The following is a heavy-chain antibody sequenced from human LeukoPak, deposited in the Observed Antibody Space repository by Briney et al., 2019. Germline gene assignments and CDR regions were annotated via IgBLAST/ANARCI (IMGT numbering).Heavy chain of an antibody. CDR1: GYTFTSYD. J-gene: IGHJ4*02. V-gene: IGHV1-8*03. D-gene: IGHD2-2*01. CDR3: ARGRAYCSSAICYHFDY. Sequence: ASVKVSCKASGYTFTSYDINWVRQATGQGLEWVGWMNPNSGNTGYAQNFQALMTIATNTSITTAYMELSSLRCEDTAVGYCARGRAYCSSAICYHFDYWGQGTLVTVSS. CDR2: MNPNSGNT.